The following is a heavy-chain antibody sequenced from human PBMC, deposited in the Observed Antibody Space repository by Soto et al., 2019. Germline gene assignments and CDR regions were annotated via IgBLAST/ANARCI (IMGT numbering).Heavy chain of an antibody. CDR3: ARADRNMVRGVIMAYFDY. J-gene: IGHJ4*02. CDR2: IYYSGST. Sequence: PSETLSLTCTVSGGSISSGDYYWSWIRQPPGKGLEWIGYIYYSGSTYYNPSLKSRVTISVDTSKNQFSLKLSSVTAADTAVYYCARADRNMVRGVIMAYFDYWGQGTLVTVSS. D-gene: IGHD3-10*01. CDR1: GGSISSGDYY. V-gene: IGHV4-30-4*01.